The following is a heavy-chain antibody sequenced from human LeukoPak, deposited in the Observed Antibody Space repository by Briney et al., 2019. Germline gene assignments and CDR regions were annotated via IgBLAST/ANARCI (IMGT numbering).Heavy chain of an antibody. CDR1: GGSISSYY. J-gene: IGHJ3*02. Sequence: SETLSLTCTVSGGSISSYYWGWIRQPAGKGLEWIGRIYSSGSTHYSPSLKSRITMSVDTSKNQFSLRLNSVTAADTAMYYCARGGYYDRPADGFDIWGQGTMVTVSS. CDR3: ARGGYYDRPADGFDI. V-gene: IGHV4-4*07. CDR2: IYSSGST. D-gene: IGHD3-9*01.